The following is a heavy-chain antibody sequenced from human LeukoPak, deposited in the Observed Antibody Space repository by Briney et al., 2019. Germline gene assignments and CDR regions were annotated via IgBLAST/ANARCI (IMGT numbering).Heavy chain of an antibody. CDR2: IYSSGST. V-gene: IGHV4-4*07. CDR1: GGSISTSYF. J-gene: IGHJ5*02. CDR3: ARDGNHYGSGFDP. D-gene: IGHD3-10*01. Sequence: SETLSLTCTVSGGSISTSYFWTWIRQSAGKGLEWIGRIYSSGSTTYNPSLKSRVTMSIDTSRNQFSLNLSSVTAADTAVYYCARDGNHYGSGFDPWGQGTLVTVSS.